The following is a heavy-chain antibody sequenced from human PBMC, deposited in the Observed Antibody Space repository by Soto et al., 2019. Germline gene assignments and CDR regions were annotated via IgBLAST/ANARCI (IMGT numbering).Heavy chain of an antibody. V-gene: IGHV4-31*03. CDR3: AREIIQPVILGGGWFDP. J-gene: IGHJ5*02. CDR2: IYYSGST. Sequence: QVQLQESGPGLVKPSQTLSLTCTVSGGSISSGGYYWSWIRQHPGKGLEWIGYIYYSGSTYYNPSLKSRVTISVDTYKNQFSLKLSSVTAADTAVYYCAREIIQPVILGGGWFDPWGQGTLVTVSS. CDR1: GGSISSGGYY. D-gene: IGHD2-15*01.